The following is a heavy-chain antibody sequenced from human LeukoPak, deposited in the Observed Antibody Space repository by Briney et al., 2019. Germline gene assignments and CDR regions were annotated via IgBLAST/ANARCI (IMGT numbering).Heavy chain of an antibody. V-gene: IGHV4-30-2*01. Sequence: PSETLSLTFTVSGGSISSGGYYWSWIRQPPGKGLEWIGYIYHSGSTYYNPSLKSRVTISVDRSKNQFSLKLSSVTAADTAVYYCARVDILTGQNDYWGQGTLVTVSS. CDR1: GGSISSGGYY. J-gene: IGHJ4*02. D-gene: IGHD3-9*01. CDR2: IYHSGST. CDR3: ARVDILTGQNDY.